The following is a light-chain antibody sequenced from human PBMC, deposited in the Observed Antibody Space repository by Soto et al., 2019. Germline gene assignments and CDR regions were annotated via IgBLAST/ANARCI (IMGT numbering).Light chain of an antibody. Sequence: EVVLTQSPGTLSLSPGERATLSCRASQSVSSNLAWYQQKPGQAPRLLIYSASSRATGIPDRFSGSGSGTDFTLTISRLEPEDFATYYCQQSYSTPRTFGQGTNVDI. CDR3: QQSYSTPRT. J-gene: IGKJ1*01. CDR2: SAS. V-gene: IGKV3-20*01. CDR1: QSVSSN.